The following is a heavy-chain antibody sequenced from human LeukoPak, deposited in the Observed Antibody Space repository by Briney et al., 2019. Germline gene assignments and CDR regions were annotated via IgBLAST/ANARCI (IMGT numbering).Heavy chain of an antibody. CDR1: GGSFSGYY. D-gene: IGHD5-12*01. CDR2: INHSGST. J-gene: IGHJ6*02. Sequence: PSETLSLTCAVYGGSFSGYYWSWIRQPPGKGLEWIGEINHSGSTNYNPSLKSRVTISVDTSKNQFSLKLSSVTAADTAVYYCARTRVATGHYYYYYGMGVWGQGTTVTVSS. V-gene: IGHV4-34*01. CDR3: ARTRVATGHYYYYYGMGV.